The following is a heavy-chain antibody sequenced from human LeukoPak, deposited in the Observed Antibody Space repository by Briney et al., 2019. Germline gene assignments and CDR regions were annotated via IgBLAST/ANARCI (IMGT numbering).Heavy chain of an antibody. D-gene: IGHD6-19*01. J-gene: IGHJ5*02. CDR1: GFTFSSYA. Sequence: PGGSLRLSCAASGFTFSSYAMHWVRQAPGKGLEWVAVISYDGSNKYYADSVKGRFTISRDNAKNSLYLQMNSLRAEDTAVYYCARDSVGSGRGGNWFDPWGQGTLVTVSS. CDR2: ISYDGSNK. CDR3: ARDSVGSGRGGNWFDP. V-gene: IGHV3-30-3*01.